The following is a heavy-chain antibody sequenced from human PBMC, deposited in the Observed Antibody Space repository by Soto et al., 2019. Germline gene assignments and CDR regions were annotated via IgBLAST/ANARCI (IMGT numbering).Heavy chain of an antibody. CDR3: AREIMLYFDY. CDR2: ISYDGSNK. CDR1: GFTFSTYA. Sequence: GGSLRLSCAASGFTFSTYAVHWVRQAPGKGLEWVALISYDGSNKYYADSVKGRFTISRDNSKNTLYLQMNSLRAEDTAVYYWAREIMLYFDYWGQGPWSPSPQ. D-gene: IGHD2-8*01. J-gene: IGHJ4*02. V-gene: IGHV3-30-3*01.